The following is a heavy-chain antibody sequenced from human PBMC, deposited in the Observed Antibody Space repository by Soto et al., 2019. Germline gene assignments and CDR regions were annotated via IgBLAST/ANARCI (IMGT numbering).Heavy chain of an antibody. J-gene: IGHJ4*02. Sequence: EVQLVESGRGLVQPGGSLRLSCAASGFTLRGYWMHWVRQAPGKGLVWVSRITSDGSSTSYADSVKGRFTISRDNAKNTLYLQMNSLRAEDTAVYYCAKDGRLGQFDYWGQGTLVTASS. CDR1: GFTLRGYW. V-gene: IGHV3-74*01. CDR2: ITSDGSST. CDR3: AKDGRLGQFDY. D-gene: IGHD1-1*01.